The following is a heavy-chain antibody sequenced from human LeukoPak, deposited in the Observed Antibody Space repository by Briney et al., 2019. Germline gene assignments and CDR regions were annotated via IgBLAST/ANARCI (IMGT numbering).Heavy chain of an antibody. V-gene: IGHV4-31*03. CDR3: ASGNGYYYRYFDY. CDR2: IHYSGNT. Sequence: SETLSLTCTVSGGSVSSGGYYWTWIRQHPGKGLEWIGYIHYSGNTYYNPSLKSRVTISIDTSENQFSLKLSSVTAADTAVYYCASGNGYYYRYFDYWGQGTPVTVSS. J-gene: IGHJ4*02. D-gene: IGHD3-22*01. CDR1: GGSVSSGGYY.